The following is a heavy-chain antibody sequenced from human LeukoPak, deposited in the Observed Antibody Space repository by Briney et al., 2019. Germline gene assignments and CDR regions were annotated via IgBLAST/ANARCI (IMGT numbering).Heavy chain of an antibody. Sequence: QPGRSLRLSCAASGFTFSSYGMHWVRQAPGKGLEWVAVIWYGGSNKYYADSVKGRFTISRDNSKNTLYLQMNSLRAEDTAVYYCAKDFGSDSSGHDAFDIWGQGTMVTVSS. CDR2: IWYGGSNK. D-gene: IGHD3-22*01. CDR1: GFTFSSYG. J-gene: IGHJ3*02. V-gene: IGHV3-30*18. CDR3: AKDFGSDSSGHDAFDI.